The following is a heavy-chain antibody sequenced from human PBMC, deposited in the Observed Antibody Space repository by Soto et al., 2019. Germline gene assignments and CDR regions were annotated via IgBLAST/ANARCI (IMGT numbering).Heavy chain of an antibody. CDR2: ISGGGSGA. Sequence: EVQLLESGGGLVQPGGSLRLCSTASGFTFSDHAMTWVRQAPGKGLEWLSGISGGGSGAYYADSVKGRFTVSRANSNNTLFLQMDSLRVDDTAVYYCAIDLWWYTHWGQGTLVTVSS. CDR3: AIDLWWYTH. CDR1: GFTFSDHA. V-gene: IGHV3-23*01. D-gene: IGHD2-15*01. J-gene: IGHJ4*02.